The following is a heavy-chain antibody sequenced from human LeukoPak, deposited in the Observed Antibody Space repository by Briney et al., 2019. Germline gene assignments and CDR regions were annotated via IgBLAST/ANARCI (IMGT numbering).Heavy chain of an antibody. V-gene: IGHV4-30-4*01. CDR3: ARGVLLWFGELSFVDY. Sequence: SETLSLTCTVSGGSISSGDYYWSWIRQPPGKGLEWIGYIYYSGSTYYNPSLKSRVTISVDTSKNQFSLKLSSVTAAGTAVYYCARGVLLWFGELSFVDYRGQGTLVTVSS. J-gene: IGHJ4*02. CDR1: GGSISSGDYY. CDR2: IYYSGST. D-gene: IGHD3-10*01.